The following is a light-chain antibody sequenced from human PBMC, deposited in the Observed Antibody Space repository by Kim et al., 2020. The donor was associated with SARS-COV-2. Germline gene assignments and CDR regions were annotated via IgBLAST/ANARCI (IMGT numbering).Light chain of an antibody. CDR2: QDD. CDR3: QAWDSAVV. Sequence: VSVSPGQTARITCSGDKLGDKYAYWYQQKPGQSPVVVIYQDDKRPSGIPERFSGSNSGNTATLTISGTQSADEADYYCQAWDSAVVFGGGTKLTVL. J-gene: IGLJ2*01. V-gene: IGLV3-1*01. CDR1: KLGDKY.